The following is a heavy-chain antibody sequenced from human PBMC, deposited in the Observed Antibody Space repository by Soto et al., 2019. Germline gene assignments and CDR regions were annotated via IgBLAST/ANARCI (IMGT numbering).Heavy chain of an antibody. CDR3: ANLGTMGVFDN. D-gene: IGHD1-26*01. CDR2: ITFRGDYT. CDR1: GFTFSSYA. Sequence: EVQLLESGGGLVSPGGSLRLSCAASGFTFSSYAMSWFRQAPGKGLEWRAGITFRGDYTYYADSVKGRFSLSRDNSRNRLDLQMNNLKVEDTALYYCANLGTMGVFDNWGQGTLLTVSS. V-gene: IGHV3-23*01. J-gene: IGHJ4*02.